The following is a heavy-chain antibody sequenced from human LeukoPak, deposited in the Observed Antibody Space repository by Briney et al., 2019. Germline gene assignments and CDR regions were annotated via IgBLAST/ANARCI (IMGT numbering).Heavy chain of an antibody. J-gene: IGHJ6*02. CDR1: GYTFTSYD. CDR2: MNPNSGNT. V-gene: IGHV1-8*01. CDR3: ARGKTYYDFWSGYSRGYYYGMGV. D-gene: IGHD3-3*01. Sequence: GASVKVSCKASGYTFTSYDINWVRQATGQGLEWMGWMNPNSGNTGYAQKFQGRVTMTRNTSISTAYMELSSLRSEDTAVYYCARGKTYYDFWSGYSRGYYYGMGVWGQGTTVTVSS.